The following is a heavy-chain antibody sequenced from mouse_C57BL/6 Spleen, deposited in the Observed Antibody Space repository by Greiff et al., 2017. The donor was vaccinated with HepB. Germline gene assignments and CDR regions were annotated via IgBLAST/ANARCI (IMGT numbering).Heavy chain of an antibody. CDR1: GFSLTSYG. CDR2: IWSGGST. CDR3: ARNYDSAWFAY. D-gene: IGHD2-4*01. Sequence: QVQLQQSGPGLVQPSQSLSITCTVSGFSLTSYGVHWVRQSPGKGLEWLGVIWSGGSTDYNAAFISRLSISKDNSKSQVFFKMNSLQADYTAIYYCARNYDSAWFAYWGQGTLVTVSA. V-gene: IGHV2-2*01. J-gene: IGHJ3*01.